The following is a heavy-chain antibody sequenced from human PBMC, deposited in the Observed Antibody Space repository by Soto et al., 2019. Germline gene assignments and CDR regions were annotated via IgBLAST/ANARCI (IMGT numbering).Heavy chain of an antibody. CDR1: GVTFSSYS. CDR3: ARDLRHSNPRWFDP. D-gene: IGHD4-4*01. CDR2: ISSSSSTI. Sequence: PGGSLRLSCAASGVTFSSYSMNWVRQAPGKGLEWVSYISSSSSTIYYADSVKGRFTISRDNAKNSLYLQMNSLRAEDTAVYYCARDLRHSNPRWFDPWGQGTLVTVSS. V-gene: IGHV3-48*01. J-gene: IGHJ5*02.